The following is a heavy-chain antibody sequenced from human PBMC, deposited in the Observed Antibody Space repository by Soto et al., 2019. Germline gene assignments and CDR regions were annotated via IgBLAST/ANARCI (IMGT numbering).Heavy chain of an antibody. J-gene: IGHJ6*02. CDR3: ARLLWGSYAPDVLYYGMDV. D-gene: IGHD3-16*01. Sequence: SETLSLTCAVSGGSISSGDYYWSWIRQPPGKGLEWIGYIYYSGSTYYNPSLKSRVTISVDTSKNQFSLKLSSVTAADTAVYYCARLLWGSYAPDVLYYGMDVWGQGTTVTVSS. CDR2: IYYSGST. CDR1: GGSISSGDYY. V-gene: IGHV4-30-4*01.